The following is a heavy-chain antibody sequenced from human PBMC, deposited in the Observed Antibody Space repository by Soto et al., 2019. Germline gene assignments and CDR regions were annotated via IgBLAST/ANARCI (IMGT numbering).Heavy chain of an antibody. CDR1: GLAFSSYW. D-gene: IGHD5-12*01. J-gene: IGHJ4*02. V-gene: IGHV3-74*01. CDR2: INSDGSTT. CDR3: AREYNGYDYFDY. Sequence: DVQLVESGGGLVQPGGSLRLSCEASGLAFSSYWMFWVRQAPGKGLVCVSRINSDGSTTNYADSVKGRFTISRDNAKKTLYLQMTSLRAEDTAIYYCAREYNGYDYFDYWGQGTLGTVSS.